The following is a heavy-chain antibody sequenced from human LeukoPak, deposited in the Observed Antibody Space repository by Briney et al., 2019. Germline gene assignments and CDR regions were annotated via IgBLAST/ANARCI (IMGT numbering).Heavy chain of an antibody. D-gene: IGHD5-18*01. CDR1: GGSISSGSYY. CDR2: IYYIGST. Sequence: SETLSLTCTVSGGSISSGSYYWGWIRQPPGKGLEWIGSIYYIGSTFYNPSLKSRVTISVDTSKNQFSLKLSSVTAADTAVYYCARGQTWIQLWLQVDAFDIWGQGTMVTVSS. J-gene: IGHJ3*02. CDR3: ARGQTWIQLWLQVDAFDI. V-gene: IGHV4-39*07.